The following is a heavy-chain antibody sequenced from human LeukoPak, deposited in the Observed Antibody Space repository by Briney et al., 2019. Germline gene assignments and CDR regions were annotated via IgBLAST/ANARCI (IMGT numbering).Heavy chain of an antibody. CDR1: GYTFTSYY. V-gene: IGHV1-46*01. D-gene: IGHD3-3*01. Sequence: ASVKVSCTASGYTFTSYYMHWVRQAPGQGLEWMGIINPSGGGTSYAQKFQGRVTMTRDTSTSTVYMELSSLRSEDTAVYYCARTGGVATPFDYWGQGTLVTVSS. J-gene: IGHJ4*02. CDR3: ARTGGVATPFDY. CDR2: INPSGGGT.